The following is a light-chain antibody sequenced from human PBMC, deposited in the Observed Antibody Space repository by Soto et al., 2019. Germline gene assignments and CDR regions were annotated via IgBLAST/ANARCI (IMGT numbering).Light chain of an antibody. J-gene: IGKJ2*01. CDR1: QSISSY. CDR2: AAS. V-gene: IGKV1-39*01. Sequence: DIQMTQSPSSLSASVEDRVTITCRASQSISSYLNWYQQKRGKAPKLLIYAASSLQSGVPSRFSGSGYGTAVTLAISSLQPEDFATYYCRRSYSTPRLLGQGTKLEIK. CDR3: RRSYSTPRL.